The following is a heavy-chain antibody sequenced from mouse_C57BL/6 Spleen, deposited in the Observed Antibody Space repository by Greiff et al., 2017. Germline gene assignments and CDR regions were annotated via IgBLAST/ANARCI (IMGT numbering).Heavy chain of an antibody. Sequence: QVQLKQSGAELVRPGTSVKVSCKASGYAFTTYLIEWVKQRPGQGLEWIGVINPGSGGTNYNEKFKGKATLTADKSSSTAYMQLSSLTSEDSAVYFCAGEDYGNRYAMDYWGQGTSVTVSS. CDR3: AGEDYGNRYAMDY. CDR2: INPGSGGT. J-gene: IGHJ4*01. CDR1: GYAFTTYL. V-gene: IGHV1-54*01. D-gene: IGHD2-1*01.